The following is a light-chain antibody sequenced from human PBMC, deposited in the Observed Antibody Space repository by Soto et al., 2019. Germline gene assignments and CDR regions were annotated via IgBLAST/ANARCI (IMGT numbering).Light chain of an antibody. CDR2: GNS. CDR3: QSYDSSLSGYV. CDR1: SSNIGAGYD. J-gene: IGLJ1*01. V-gene: IGLV1-40*01. Sequence: QSVLTQPPSVSGAPGQRVTLSCTGSSSNIGAGYDVHWYQQLPGTAPKLLIYGNSNRPSGVPDRFSGSKSGTSAALAITGLQAEDEADYYCQSYDSSLSGYVFGPGTKLTVL.